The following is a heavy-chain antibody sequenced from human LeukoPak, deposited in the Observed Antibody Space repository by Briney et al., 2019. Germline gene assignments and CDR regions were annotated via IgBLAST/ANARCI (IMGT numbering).Heavy chain of an antibody. CDR2: INHSGST. J-gene: IGHJ4*02. V-gene: IGHV4-34*01. D-gene: IGHD4-17*01. CDR3: ARGGQDDYGDYFDY. Sequence: SETLSLTCAVYGGSFSGYYWSWIRQPPGKGLEWIGEINHSGSTNYNPSLKSRVTISVDTSKNQFSLKLSSVTAADTAVYYCARGGQDDYGDYFDYWGQGTLVTVSS. CDR1: GGSFSGYY.